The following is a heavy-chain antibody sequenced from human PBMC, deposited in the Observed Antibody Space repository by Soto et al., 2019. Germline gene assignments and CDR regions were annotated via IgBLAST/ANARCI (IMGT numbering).Heavy chain of an antibody. CDR1: GFTFSSYA. CDR3: AKDLAGSSSWDYYYYYYMDV. D-gene: IGHD6-13*01. CDR2: ISGSGGST. J-gene: IGHJ6*03. Sequence: GGSLRLSCAASGFTFSSYAMSWVRQAPGKGLEWVSAISGSGGSTYYADSVKGRFTISRDNSKNTLYLQMNSLRAEDTAVYYCAKDLAGSSSWDYYYYYYMDVWGKGTTVTVSS. V-gene: IGHV3-23*01.